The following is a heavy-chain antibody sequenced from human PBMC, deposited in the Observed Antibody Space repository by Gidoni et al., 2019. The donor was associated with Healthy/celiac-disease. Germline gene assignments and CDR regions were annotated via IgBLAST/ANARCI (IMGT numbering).Heavy chain of an antibody. CDR3: ARRRVVVGAPFDY. CDR1: GGSISSSSYY. V-gene: IGHV4-39*01. D-gene: IGHD1-26*01. Sequence: QLQLQESGPGLVKPSDTLSLPCTVSGGSISSSSYYWGWIRQPPGKGLEWIGSSYYRGSTYYNPSLKSRVTISVDTSKNQFSLKLSSVTAADTAVYYCARRRVVVGAPFDYWGQGTLVTVSS. J-gene: IGHJ4*02. CDR2: SYYRGST.